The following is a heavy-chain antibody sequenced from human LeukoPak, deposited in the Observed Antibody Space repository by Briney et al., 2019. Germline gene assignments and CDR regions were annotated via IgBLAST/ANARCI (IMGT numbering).Heavy chain of an antibody. J-gene: IGHJ6*03. V-gene: IGHV3-20*04. CDR1: GFTFDDYG. Sequence: AGSLRLSCAAAGFTFDDYGISWVRQAPGKGLEWVSGINWDGGSTGNADSMKGRFTIYRDNAKNSPYLQMNSLRAEDTGLYYCARVAYCGGDCYTDYYYYYMDVWGKGTTVTVSS. CDR3: ARVAYCGGDCYTDYYYYYMDV. CDR2: INWDGGST. D-gene: IGHD2-21*02.